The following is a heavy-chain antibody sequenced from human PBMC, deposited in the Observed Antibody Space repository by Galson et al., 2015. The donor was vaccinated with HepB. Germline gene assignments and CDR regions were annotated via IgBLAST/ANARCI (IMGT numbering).Heavy chain of an antibody. CDR1: GYTFSTYS. CDR3: ARGALVGVVGGRLNNWFDP. Sequence: SVKVSCKASGYTFSTYSITWVRQAPGQGLEWMGRINPYNRDTNYARKFQGKITMTPDTFTSTAYMELRSLRSDDTAVYYCARGALVGVVGGRLNNWFDPWGQGTLVTVSS. V-gene: IGHV1-18*01. D-gene: IGHD2-15*01. CDR2: INPYNRDT. J-gene: IGHJ5*02.